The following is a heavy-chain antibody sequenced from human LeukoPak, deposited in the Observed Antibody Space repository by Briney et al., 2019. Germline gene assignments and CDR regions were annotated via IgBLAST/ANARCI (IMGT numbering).Heavy chain of an antibody. CDR3: AKGTRLLQGGWFDP. CDR1: GFTFDDYA. V-gene: IGHV3-9*01. J-gene: IGHJ5*02. Sequence: GRSLRLSCAASGFTFDDYAMHWVRQAPGKGLEWVSGISWNSGSIGYADSVKGRFTFSRDNAKNSLYLQMNSLRAEDTALYYCAKGTRLLQGGWFDPWGQGTLVTVSS. D-gene: IGHD5-12*01. CDR2: ISWNSGSI.